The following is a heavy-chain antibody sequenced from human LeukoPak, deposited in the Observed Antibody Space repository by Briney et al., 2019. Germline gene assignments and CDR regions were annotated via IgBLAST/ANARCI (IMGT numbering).Heavy chain of an antibody. V-gene: IGHV1-24*01. CDR3: ATLTMVRGVRSDY. Sequence: ASVKVSCKVSGYTLTDLSMHWVRQAPGKGLEWMGGFDPEDGETIYAQKFQGKVTMTEDTSTDTAYMELSSLRSEDTAVYYCATLTMVRGVRSDYWGQGTLVTVSS. CDR1: GYTLTDLS. D-gene: IGHD3-10*01. J-gene: IGHJ4*02. CDR2: FDPEDGET.